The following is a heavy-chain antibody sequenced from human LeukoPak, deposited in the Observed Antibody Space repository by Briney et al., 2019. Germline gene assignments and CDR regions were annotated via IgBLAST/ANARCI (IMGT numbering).Heavy chain of an antibody. CDR1: GFTFTSYA. CDR2: ISGGGGST. J-gene: IGHJ4*02. D-gene: IGHD3-22*01. V-gene: IGHV3-23*01. CDR3: AKSSYYDSSGYYREYYFDY. Sequence: GGSLRLSCAASGFTFTSYAMTWVRQAPGEGLEWVSSISGGGGSTYYADSVKGRFTIFRDNSKNTLYLQMNSLRAEDTAVYYCAKSSYYDSSGYYREYYFDYWGQGTLVTVSS.